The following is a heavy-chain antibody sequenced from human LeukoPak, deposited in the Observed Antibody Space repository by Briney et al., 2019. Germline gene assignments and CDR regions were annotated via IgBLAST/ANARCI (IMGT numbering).Heavy chain of an antibody. Sequence: PGGSLRLSCEASGFSFSSYNMDWVRQTPGKGLEWISSITTSSSYTFYADSVKGRFTISRDNARNSLYLQMNSLRAEDTAVYYCAKSSSYYDFWSRDWGQGTLVTVSS. CDR1: GFSFSSYN. CDR2: ITTSSSYT. V-gene: IGHV3-21*04. J-gene: IGHJ4*02. D-gene: IGHD3-3*01. CDR3: AKSSSYYDFWSRD.